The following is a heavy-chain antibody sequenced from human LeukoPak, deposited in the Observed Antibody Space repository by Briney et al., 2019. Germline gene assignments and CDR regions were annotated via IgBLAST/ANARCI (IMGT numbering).Heavy chain of an antibody. CDR3: ARTYYEVYGMDV. CDR2: MNPNSGNT. Sequence: ASVKVSCKASGYTFTSYDINWVRQATGQGLEWMGWMNPNSGNTGYAQKFQGRVAMTRNTSISTAYMELSSLRSEDTAVYYRARTYYEVYGMDVWGQGTTVTVSS. J-gene: IGHJ6*02. D-gene: IGHD3-3*01. V-gene: IGHV1-8*01. CDR1: GYTFTSYD.